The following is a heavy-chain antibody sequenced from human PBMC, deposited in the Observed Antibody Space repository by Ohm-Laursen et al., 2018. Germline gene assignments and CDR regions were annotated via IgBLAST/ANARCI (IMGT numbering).Heavy chain of an antibody. V-gene: IGHV4-59*08. CDR1: GGSISSYY. D-gene: IGHD6-6*01. J-gene: IGHJ6*02. CDR2: IYYSGST. Sequence: SDTLSLTCTVYGGSISSYYWTWLRQPPGKGLEWIGYIYYSGSTNYNPSLKSRVTISLDTPRNQFSLNLSAATAADTAVYYCARSSSSSYYYYCLDVWGPGTTVTVSS. CDR3: ARSSSSSYYYYCLDV.